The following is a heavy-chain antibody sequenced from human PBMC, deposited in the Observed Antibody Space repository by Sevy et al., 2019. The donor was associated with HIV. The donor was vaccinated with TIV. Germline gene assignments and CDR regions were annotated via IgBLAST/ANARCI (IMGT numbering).Heavy chain of an antibody. J-gene: IGHJ4*02. Sequence: GGSLRLSCAASGFTFSSYSMNWVRQAPGKGLEWVSYISSSSSTIYYADSVKGRFTISRDNAKNSRYLQMNSLRDEDTAVYYCASTVPSDYWGQGTLVTVSS. V-gene: IGHV3-48*02. D-gene: IGHD4-17*01. CDR2: ISSSSSTI. CDR3: ASTVPSDY. CDR1: GFTFSSYS.